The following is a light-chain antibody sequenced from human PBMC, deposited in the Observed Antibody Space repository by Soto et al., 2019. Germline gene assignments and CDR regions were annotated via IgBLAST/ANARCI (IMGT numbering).Light chain of an antibody. CDR1: QSVTSN. J-gene: IGKJ5*01. CDR2: GAS. V-gene: IGKV3-15*01. Sequence: EIVITQSPATLSVSPGERATLSCRASQSVTSNYLAWYQQIPGQAPRLLIHGASTRATGFPARFSGSGSGTEFTLTISSLQSEDFAVYYCQQYNNWPITFGQGTRLQI. CDR3: QQYNNWPIT.